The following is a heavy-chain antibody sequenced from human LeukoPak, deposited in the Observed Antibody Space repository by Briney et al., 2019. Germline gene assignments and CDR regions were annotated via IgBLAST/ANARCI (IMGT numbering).Heavy chain of an antibody. CDR2: IYYSGST. J-gene: IGHJ4*02. V-gene: IGHV4-59*01. D-gene: IGHD3-10*01. CDR1: VGSISSYY. CDR3: ARDQDGSGRLFDY. Sequence: SETLSLTCTVSVGSISSYYWSWIRQPPGKGLEGIGYIYYSGSTNYHPSLKSRVTISVDTSKNQFSLKLSSVTAADTAVYYCARDQDGSGRLFDYWGQGTLVTVSS.